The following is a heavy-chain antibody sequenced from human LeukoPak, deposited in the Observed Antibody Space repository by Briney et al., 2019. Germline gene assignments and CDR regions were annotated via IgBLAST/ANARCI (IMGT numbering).Heavy chain of an antibody. CDR2: MSSSGGTI. D-gene: IGHD2-2*01. V-gene: IGHV3-11*01. CDR1: GFTFSDYY. CDR3: ARYCSSTSCSVPSRPFDY. J-gene: IGHJ4*02. Sequence: GGSLRLSCAASGFTFSDYYMTWIRQAPGKGLEWISYMSSSGGTIYYADSVKGRFTVSRDNAKNSLYLQMNSLRAEDTAVYYCARYCSSTSCSVPSRPFDYWGQGTLVTVSS.